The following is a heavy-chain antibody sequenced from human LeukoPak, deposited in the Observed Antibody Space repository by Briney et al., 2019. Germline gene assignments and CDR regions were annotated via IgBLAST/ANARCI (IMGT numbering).Heavy chain of an antibody. Sequence: GGSLRLSCAASGFTFSSYWMSWVRQAPGKGLEWVANINQDGSEKYYVDSVKGRFTISRDNTKNSLYLQMNSLRAGDTAVYYCARDGRPFDCWGQGTLVTVSS. CDR3: ARDGRPFDC. J-gene: IGHJ4*02. V-gene: IGHV3-7*04. CDR2: INQDGSEK. CDR1: GFTFSSYW. D-gene: IGHD6-6*01.